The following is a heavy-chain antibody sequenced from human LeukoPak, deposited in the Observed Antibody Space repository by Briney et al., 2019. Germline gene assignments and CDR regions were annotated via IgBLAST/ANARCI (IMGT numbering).Heavy chain of an antibody. J-gene: IGHJ4*02. CDR3: ARRSQTAAGRGIDY. Sequence: PSETLSLTCTVSGGSISSSSSHYWAWIRQPPGKGLEWIGTMSNSGSTYYNPSLKSRVTISGDTSKNQFPLKLSSMTAADTAVFYCARRSQTAAGRGIDYWGQGTLVTVSS. V-gene: IGHV4-39*01. D-gene: IGHD6-13*01. CDR2: MSNSGST. CDR1: GGSISSSSSHY.